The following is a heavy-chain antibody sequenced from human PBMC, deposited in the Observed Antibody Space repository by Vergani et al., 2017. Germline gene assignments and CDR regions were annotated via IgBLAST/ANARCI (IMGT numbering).Heavy chain of an antibody. CDR3: ARWGNEKRLDS. Sequence: QVQLVESEGGVVQPGRSLTLSCLASGFTFSSHAMHWVRQAPGKGLEWVAVIWYDGSNKYYGDSVKGRFTISRDNSKNTLYLQMNSLRVEDTAVYYCARWGNEKRLDSWGQGTLVTVSS. V-gene: IGHV3-33*01. J-gene: IGHJ5*01. D-gene: IGHD1-1*01. CDR1: GFTFSSHA. CDR2: IWYDGSNK.